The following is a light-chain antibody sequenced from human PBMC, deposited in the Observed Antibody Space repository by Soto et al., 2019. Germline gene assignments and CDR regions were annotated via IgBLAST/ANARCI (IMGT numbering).Light chain of an antibody. Sequence: ALTQPASVSGSPGQSITIPCTGTSSDVGAYNYVSWYQQHPARVPKLMIYDVSNRPSGVSDRFSGSKSGNTASLTISGRQAEDEADYYCYSYTGSSTYVFGTGTKVTVL. CDR3: YSYTGSSTYV. J-gene: IGLJ1*01. V-gene: IGLV2-14*01. CDR1: SSDVGAYNY. CDR2: DVS.